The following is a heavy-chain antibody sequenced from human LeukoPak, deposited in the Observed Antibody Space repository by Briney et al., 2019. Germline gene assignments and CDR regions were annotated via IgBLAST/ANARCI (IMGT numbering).Heavy chain of an antibody. CDR3: ARDGGYCSSTSCYGGDYDILTGWNWFDP. Sequence: GASVKVSCKASGYTFTGYYMHWVRQAPGQGLEWMGWINPNSGGTNYAQKFQGRVTMTRDTSISTAYMELSRLRSDDTAVYYCARDGGYCSSTSCYGGDYDILTGWNWFDPWGQGTLVTVSS. CDR2: INPNSGGT. D-gene: IGHD2-2*01. V-gene: IGHV1-2*02. J-gene: IGHJ5*02. CDR1: GYTFTGYY.